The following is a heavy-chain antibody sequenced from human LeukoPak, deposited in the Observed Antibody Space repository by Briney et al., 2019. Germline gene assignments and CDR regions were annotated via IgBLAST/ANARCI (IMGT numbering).Heavy chain of an antibody. CDR1: GFAFSSYG. CDR2: IRYDGGNK. V-gene: IGHV3-30*02. Sequence: GGSLRLSCAASGFAFSSYGMHWVRQAPGKGLEWVAFIRYDGGNKYYADSVKGRFTISRDNSKNTLYLQMNSLRAEDTAVSYCAKDPQWLVPQYFQHWGQGTLVTVSS. D-gene: IGHD6-19*01. CDR3: AKDPQWLVPQYFQH. J-gene: IGHJ1*01.